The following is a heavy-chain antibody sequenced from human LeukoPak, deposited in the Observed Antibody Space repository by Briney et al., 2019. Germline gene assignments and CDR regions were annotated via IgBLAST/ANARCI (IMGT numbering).Heavy chain of an antibody. CDR3: ARGHVPDSSGYSYYYYYYMDV. D-gene: IGHD3-22*01. CDR2: MNPNSGNT. Sequence: ASVKVSCKASGYSFSANYMHWARQAPGQGLEWMGWMNPNSGNTGYAQKFQGRVTITRNTSTSTAYMELSSLRSEDTAVYYCARGHVPDSSGYSYYYYYYMDVWGKGTTVTVSS. J-gene: IGHJ6*03. V-gene: IGHV1-8*03. CDR1: GYSFSANY.